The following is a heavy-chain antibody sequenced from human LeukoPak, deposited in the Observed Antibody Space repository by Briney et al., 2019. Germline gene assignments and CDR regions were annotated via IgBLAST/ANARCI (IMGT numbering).Heavy chain of an antibody. CDR1: GGTFSSYA. V-gene: IGHV1-69*13. D-gene: IGHD3-22*01. Sequence: ASVKVSCKASGGTFSSYAISWVRQAPGQGLGWMGGIIPIFGTANYAQKFQGRVTITADESTSTAYMELSSLRSEDTAVYYCARGFGDITMMVSFDYWGQGTLVTVSS. CDR3: ARGFGDITMMVSFDY. J-gene: IGHJ4*02. CDR2: IIPIFGTA.